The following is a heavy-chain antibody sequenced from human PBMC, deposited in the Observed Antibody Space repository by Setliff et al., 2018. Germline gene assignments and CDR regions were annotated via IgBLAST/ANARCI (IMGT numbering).Heavy chain of an antibody. CDR1: GFTFSSYG. J-gene: IGHJ6*03. V-gene: IGHV3-30*02. CDR2: IRYDGSDK. CDR3: AKDGDYNFWSGYFRTYDYYYYMDV. Sequence: LRLSCAASGFTFSSYGIHWFRQAPGKGLEWVTFIRYDGSDKYYADSVNGRFTISRDNSKNTLYVQMNSLRTEDTAVYYCAKDGDYNFWSGYFRTYDYYYYMDVWGKGTTVTVSS. D-gene: IGHD3-3*01.